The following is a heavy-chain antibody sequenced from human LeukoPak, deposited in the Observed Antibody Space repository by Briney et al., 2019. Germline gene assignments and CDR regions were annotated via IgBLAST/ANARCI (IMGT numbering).Heavy chain of an antibody. CDR1: GFTVSSNY. Sequence: GGSLRLSCAASGFTVSSNYISWVRQAPGKGLEWVSIIYSGGSTYYADSVKGRFTISRDNSKNTVYLQMNSLRAEDTAVYYCGWTTVGSGSWFDPWGQGTLVTVS. V-gene: IGHV3-53*01. D-gene: IGHD2-15*01. CDR3: GWTTVGSGSWFDP. CDR2: IYSGGST. J-gene: IGHJ5*02.